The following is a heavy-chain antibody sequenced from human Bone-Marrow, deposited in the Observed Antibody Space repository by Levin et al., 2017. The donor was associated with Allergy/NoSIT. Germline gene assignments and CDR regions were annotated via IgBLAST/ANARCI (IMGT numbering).Heavy chain of an antibody. CDR2: LTSSSTNI. CDR1: GFTFSSHS. Sequence: QTGGSLRLSCVASGFTFSSHSMKWFRQAPGKGLEWVSHLTSSSTNIHYADSVKGRFTISRDNAKNSLYLQMNSLRAEDTAVYYCARGPASGSYLTDYWGQGTLVTVSS. V-gene: IGHV3-48*04. D-gene: IGHD3-10*01. J-gene: IGHJ4*02. CDR3: ARGPASGSYLTDY.